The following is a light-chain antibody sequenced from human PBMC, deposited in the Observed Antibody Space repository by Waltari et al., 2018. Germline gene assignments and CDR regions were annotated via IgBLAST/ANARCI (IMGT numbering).Light chain of an antibody. V-gene: IGKV1-39*01. CDR3: QQSYSIPT. CDR1: QSISTA. J-gene: IGKJ4*01. Sequence: DIQMTQSPSSLSASVGDSVTITCRASQSISTALNWYQHKQGKAPKILIYTASGLQGGVPSRFSGSGSGTDFTLTISSLQPEDSATYYCQQSYSIPTFGGGTRVEIK. CDR2: TAS.